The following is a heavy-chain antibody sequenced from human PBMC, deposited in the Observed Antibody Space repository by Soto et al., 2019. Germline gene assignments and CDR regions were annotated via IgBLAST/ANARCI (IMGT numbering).Heavy chain of an antibody. V-gene: IGHV4-39*01. CDR1: GGSISSSSYY. Sequence: SETLSLTCTVSGGSISSSSYYWGWIRQPPGKGLEWIGSIYYSGSTYYNPSLKSRVTISVDTSKNQFSLKLSSVTAADPAVYYCARRNTYYYGSGSSTDISLPEGVYYYYYYMDVWGKGTTVTVSS. J-gene: IGHJ6*03. D-gene: IGHD3-10*01. CDR3: ARRNTYYYGSGSSTDISLPEGVYYYYYYMDV. CDR2: IYYSGST.